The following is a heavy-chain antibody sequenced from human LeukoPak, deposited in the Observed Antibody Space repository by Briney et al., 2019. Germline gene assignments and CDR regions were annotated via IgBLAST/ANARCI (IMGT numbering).Heavy chain of an antibody. CDR1: GYTFTSYG. V-gene: IGHV1-18*01. CDR2: ISAYNGNT. J-gene: IGHJ6*02. D-gene: IGHD3-22*01. Sequence: ASVKVSCKASGYTFTSYGISWVRQAPGQGLEWMGWISAYNGNTNHAQKLQGRVTMTTDTSTSTAYMELRSLRSDDTAVYYCARDFGQGLLHDYYYGMDVWGQGTTVTVSS. CDR3: ARDFGQGLLHDYYYGMDV.